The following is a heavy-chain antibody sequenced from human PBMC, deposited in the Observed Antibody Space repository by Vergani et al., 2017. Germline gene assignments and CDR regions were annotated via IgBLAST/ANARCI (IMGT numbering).Heavy chain of an antibody. J-gene: IGHJ4*02. V-gene: IGHV5-51*01. CDR3: ARLYGRDSSGSKYFDY. Sequence: EVQLVQSGAEVKKPGESLKISCQISGYSFTNYWIGWVRQMPGKGLEWMGIIHPADSDTRYSPSFQGQVTISVDKSISTAYLQRRSLRASDRAMYYCARLYGRDSSGSKYFDYWSQGTLVTVSS. D-gene: IGHD3-22*01. CDR2: IHPADSDT. CDR1: GYSFTNYW.